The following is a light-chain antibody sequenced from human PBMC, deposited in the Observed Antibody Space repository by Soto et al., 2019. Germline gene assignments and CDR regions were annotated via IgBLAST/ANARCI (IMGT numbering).Light chain of an antibody. V-gene: IGKV3-11*01. J-gene: IGKJ4*01. CDR3: QQRSNWPST. CDR1: QSVSSY. CDR2: DAS. Sequence: EIVLTQSPATLSLSPGERAALSCRASQSVSSYLAWYQQKPGQAPRLLIYDASNRATGIPARFSGSGSGTDFTLTIRSLEPEDFAVYYCQQRSNWPSTFGGGTKVAIK.